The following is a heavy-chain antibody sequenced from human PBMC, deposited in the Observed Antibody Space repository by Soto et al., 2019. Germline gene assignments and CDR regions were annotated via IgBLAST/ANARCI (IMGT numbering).Heavy chain of an antibody. J-gene: IGHJ4*02. CDR2: ISCSGGST. V-gene: IGHV3-23*01. D-gene: IGHD3-16*02. CDR3: AKPLGELSLSNFEGFDY. CDR1: GFTFSSYA. Sequence: EVQLLESGGGVVQPGGSLRLSCAASGFTFSSYAMHWVRQAPGKGLEWVSAISCSGGSTFYADYVKGRFTISRDNSKNPLYLQMNRLRAEDTAVYYCAKPLGELSLSNFEGFDYWGQGTRVTVSS.